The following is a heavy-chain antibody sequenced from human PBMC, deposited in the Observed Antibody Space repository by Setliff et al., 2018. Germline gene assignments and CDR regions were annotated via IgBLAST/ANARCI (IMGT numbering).Heavy chain of an antibody. CDR1: DYTFISYG. CDR2: ISGYNGNT. V-gene: IGHV1-18*01. Sequence: EASVKVSCKAADYTFISYGLSWMRQAPGQGLEWMGWISGYNGNTEYAQNLQGRVTMTMDTSTSTAYMELRSLTSDDTAVYYCARVPRLEWLLPTFDSWGQGTLVTVSS. CDR3: ARVPRLEWLLPTFDS. J-gene: IGHJ4*02. D-gene: IGHD3-3*01.